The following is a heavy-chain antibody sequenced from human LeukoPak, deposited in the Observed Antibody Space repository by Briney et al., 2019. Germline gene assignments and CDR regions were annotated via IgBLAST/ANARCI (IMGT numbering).Heavy chain of an antibody. D-gene: IGHD3-22*01. Sequence: ASVKVSCKASGYTFTSYYMHWVRQAPGQGLEWMGWISAYNGNTNYAQKLQGRVTMTTDTSTSTAYMELRSLRSDDTAVYYCARNSDYDSSGPGTANWFDPWGQGTLVTVSS. V-gene: IGHV1-18*04. CDR2: ISAYNGNT. J-gene: IGHJ5*02. CDR1: GYTFTSYY. CDR3: ARNSDYDSSGPGTANWFDP.